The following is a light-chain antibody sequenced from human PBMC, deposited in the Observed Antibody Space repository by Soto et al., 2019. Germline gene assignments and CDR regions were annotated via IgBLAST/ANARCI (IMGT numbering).Light chain of an antibody. CDR3: AAWDDSLNAVV. CDR2: TNN. CDR1: TSNLGGNT. J-gene: IGLJ2*01. V-gene: IGLV1-44*01. Sequence: QAVVTQPPSVSGTPGHKVSISCSGSTSNLGGNTVNWYQQLPGTAPKLLIYTNNQPPSGVPDRFSGSKSGTSASLAISDLRSEDEADFYCAAWDDSLNAVVFGGGPKLTVL.